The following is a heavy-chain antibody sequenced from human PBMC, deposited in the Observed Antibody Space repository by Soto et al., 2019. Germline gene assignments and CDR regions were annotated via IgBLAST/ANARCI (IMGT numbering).Heavy chain of an antibody. CDR3: ASELAYCGGDCYP. J-gene: IGHJ4*02. V-gene: IGHV3-30-3*01. Sequence: GGSLRLSCAASGFTFSSYAMHWVRQAPGKGLEWVAVISYDGSNKYYADSVKGRFTISRDNSKSTLYLQMNSLRAEDTAVYYCASELAYCGGDCYPWGQGTLVTVSS. CDR1: GFTFSSYA. D-gene: IGHD2-21*02. CDR2: ISYDGSNK.